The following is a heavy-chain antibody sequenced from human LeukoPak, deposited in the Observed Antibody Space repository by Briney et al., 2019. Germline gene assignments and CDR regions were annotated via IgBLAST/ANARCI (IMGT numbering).Heavy chain of an antibody. CDR1: GFTFSSYS. Sequence: GGSLRLSCAASGFTFSSYSMNWVRQAPGKGLEWVSSISSSSSYIYYADSVKGRFTISRDNAKNSPYLQMNSLRAEDTAVYYCASRRYSSGWFDGYWGQGTLVTVSS. CDR3: ASRRYSSGWFDGY. V-gene: IGHV3-21*01. D-gene: IGHD6-19*01. J-gene: IGHJ4*02. CDR2: ISSSSSYI.